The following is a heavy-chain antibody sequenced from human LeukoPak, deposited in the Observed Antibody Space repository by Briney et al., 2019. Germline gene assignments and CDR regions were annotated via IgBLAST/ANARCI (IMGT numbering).Heavy chain of an antibody. CDR1: GGSISTYY. Sequence: SETLSLTCTVSGGSISTYYWNWIRQPPGKGLEWIGYIYHSGSTNYNPSLQSRVTISVDTSKNQFSLNLNSVTAADTAMHYCARGGAARLHFQNWGQGTLVTVSS. CDR2: IYHSGST. D-gene: IGHD6-6*01. J-gene: IGHJ1*01. V-gene: IGHV4-59*01. CDR3: ARGGAARLHFQN.